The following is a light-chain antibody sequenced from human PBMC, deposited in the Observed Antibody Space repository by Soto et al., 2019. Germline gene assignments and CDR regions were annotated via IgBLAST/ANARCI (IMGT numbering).Light chain of an antibody. CDR1: SSDVGDYNY. CDR2: EVS. V-gene: IGLV2-14*01. Sequence: QSALTQPASVSGSPGQSITISCTGTSSDVGDYNYVSWYQQHPGKAPKLMIYEVSNRPSGVSNRFSGSKSGNSASLTISGLQXXXEXXYYCSSYTSSNTWVFGGGTKLTVL. CDR3: SSYTSSNTWV. J-gene: IGLJ3*02.